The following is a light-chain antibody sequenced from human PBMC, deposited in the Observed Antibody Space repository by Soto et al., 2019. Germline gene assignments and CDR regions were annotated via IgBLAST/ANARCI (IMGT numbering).Light chain of an antibody. CDR1: QSVSSN. J-gene: IGKJ1*01. CDR2: GAS. Sequence: EIVMTQSPATLSVSPGERATVSCRASQSVSSNLAWYQQKPGQAPRLLIYGASTRATGIPARFSGSGSGTEFTLTISSLHSEDFPVYYCQHYNNWPRTFGQGTKVEIK. V-gene: IGKV3-15*01. CDR3: QHYNNWPRT.